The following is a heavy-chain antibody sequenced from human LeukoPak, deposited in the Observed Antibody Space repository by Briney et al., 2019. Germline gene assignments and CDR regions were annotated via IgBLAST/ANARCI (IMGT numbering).Heavy chain of an antibody. Sequence: SETLSLTCTVSGGSISSYYWSWIRQPPGKGLEWIGYIYYRGSTNYNPSLKSRVTISVDTSKNQFSLKLSSVTAADTAVYYCARGDFGMATRDDAFDIWGQGTMVTVSS. CDR2: IYYRGST. V-gene: IGHV4-59*01. CDR1: GGSISSYY. J-gene: IGHJ3*02. D-gene: IGHD5-24*01. CDR3: ARGDFGMATRDDAFDI.